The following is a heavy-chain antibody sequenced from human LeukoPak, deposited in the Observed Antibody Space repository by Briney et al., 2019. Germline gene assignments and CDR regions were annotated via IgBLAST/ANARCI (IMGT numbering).Heavy chain of an antibody. CDR3: AREPADFWSGFHWFDP. CDR2: IWYDGSNK. Sequence: GGSLRLSWAASGFTFSSYGTHWVRQAPGKGLEWVAVIWYDGSNKYYADSVKGRFTISRDNSKNTLYLQMNSLRAEDTAVYYCAREPADFWSGFHWFDPWGQGTLVTVSS. D-gene: IGHD3-3*01. J-gene: IGHJ5*02. CDR1: GFTFSSYG. V-gene: IGHV3-33*01.